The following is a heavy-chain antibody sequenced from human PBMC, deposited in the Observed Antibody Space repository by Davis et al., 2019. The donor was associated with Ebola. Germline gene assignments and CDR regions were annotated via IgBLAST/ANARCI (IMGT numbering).Heavy chain of an antibody. CDR2: IYSGGSA. CDR1: GFLVSNNY. V-gene: IGHV3-66*01. D-gene: IGHD7-27*01. CDR3: ARDRQFADNRCAGVEWFDS. Sequence: GESLKISCAASGFLVSNNYINWVRQVPGKGMEWVAAIYSGGSAPFRDSVKGRFIISRDNSKNTVDLQMNSLRAEDTALYYCARDRQFADNRCAGVEWFDSWGQGTLVTVSS. J-gene: IGHJ5*01.